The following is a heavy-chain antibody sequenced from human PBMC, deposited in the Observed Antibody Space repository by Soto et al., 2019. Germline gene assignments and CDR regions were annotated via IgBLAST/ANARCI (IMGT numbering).Heavy chain of an antibody. V-gene: IGHV4-39*02. CDR3: AREGGGYCSGGSCQVDY. CDR2: IYYRGNT. D-gene: IGHD2-15*01. CDR1: GRSINSSSYY. Sequence: ASETLSLTCTVSGRSINSSSYYWVSIRQHPGKGLEWIGSIYYRGNTYYNPSLKSRVTISVDTSKNQFSLKLSSVTAADTAVYYCAREGGGYCSGGSCQVDYWGQRTLVTVS. J-gene: IGHJ4*02.